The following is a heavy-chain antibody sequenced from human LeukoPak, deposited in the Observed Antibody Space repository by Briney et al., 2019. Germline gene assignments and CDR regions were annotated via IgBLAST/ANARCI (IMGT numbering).Heavy chain of an antibody. D-gene: IGHD3-10*01. J-gene: IGHJ5*02. CDR3: ARGGGVRGGWFDP. Sequence: PSQTLSLTCAVSGPSISSGGYSWSWIRQPPGNGLEWIGYIYHSGSTHYNPSLKSRTTISVDRSKNQFSLKLSSVTAADAAVYYWARGGGVRGGWFDPWGQGTLVTVSS. CDR1: GPSISSGGYS. V-gene: IGHV4-30-2*01. CDR2: IYHSGST.